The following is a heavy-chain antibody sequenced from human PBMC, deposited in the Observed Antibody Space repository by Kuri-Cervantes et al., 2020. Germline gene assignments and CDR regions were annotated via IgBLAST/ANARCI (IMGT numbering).Heavy chain of an antibody. Sequence: GGSLRLSCVASGFTFSTYSMNWVRQAPGKGLEWVSYISLSSGTMYYADSVEGRFTISRDNAKNSLYLQMNSLRAEDTAVYYCARVYYYDSSGANYYYMDVWGKGTTVTVSS. CDR3: ARVYYYDSSGANYYYMDV. CDR2: ISLSSGTM. J-gene: IGHJ6*03. CDR1: GFTFSTYS. V-gene: IGHV3-48*01. D-gene: IGHD3-22*01.